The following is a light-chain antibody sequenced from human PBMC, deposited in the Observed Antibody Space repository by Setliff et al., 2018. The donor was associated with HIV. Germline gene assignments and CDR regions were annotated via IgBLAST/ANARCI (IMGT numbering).Light chain of an antibody. CDR3: TSYTSRDTLQ. J-gene: IGLJ2*01. V-gene: IGLV2-18*02. Sequence: QSALTQPPSVSGSPGQSVTISCTGTSSDIGNYDRVSWYQKSPGTAPKLVIFDVYHRPSGVPARFSASKSANTASLTISGLQAEDEADYYCTSYTSRDTLQFGGGTK. CDR1: SSDIGNYDR. CDR2: DVY.